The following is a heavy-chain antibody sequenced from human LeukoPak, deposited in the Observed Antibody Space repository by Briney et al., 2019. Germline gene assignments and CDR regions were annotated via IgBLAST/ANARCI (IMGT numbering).Heavy chain of an antibody. CDR3: ARDKSRTDRDDYGDNRDY. J-gene: IGHJ4*02. CDR2: ISSSSSSYT. CDR1: GFTFSDYY. Sequence: PGGSLRLSCAASGFTFSDYYMSWIRQAPGKGLEWVSYISSSSSSYTNYADSVKGRFTISRDNAKNSLYLQMNSLRAEDTAVYYCARDKSRTDRDDYGDNRDYWGQGTLVTVSS. D-gene: IGHD4-17*01. V-gene: IGHV3-11*05.